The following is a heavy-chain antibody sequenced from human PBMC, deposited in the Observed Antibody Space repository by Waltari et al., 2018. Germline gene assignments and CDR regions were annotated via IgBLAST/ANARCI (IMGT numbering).Heavy chain of an antibody. CDR1: GFKFSAYA. V-gene: IGHV3-74*02. CDR2: INSDGSST. Sequence: EVQLVESGGGLVKPGGSLRLSCVASGFKFSAYAMNWVRQAPGKGLVWVSRINSDGSSTSYADSVKGRFTISRDNAKNTLYLQMNSLRAEDTAVYYCASYMTTVPLRAFDIWGQGTMVTVSS. D-gene: IGHD4-17*01. CDR3: ASYMTTVPLRAFDI. J-gene: IGHJ3*02.